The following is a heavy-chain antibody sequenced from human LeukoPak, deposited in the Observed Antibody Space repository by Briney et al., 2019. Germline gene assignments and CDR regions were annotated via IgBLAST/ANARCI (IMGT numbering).Heavy chain of an antibody. J-gene: IGHJ4*02. V-gene: IGHV4-61*02. D-gene: IGHD1-26*01. CDR2: IYTGGST. CDR3: ARSGKWGLRFFDY. CDR1: GGSISSGSYY. Sequence: SETLSLTCTVSGGSISSGSYYWSWIRQPAGKGLEWIGRIYTGGSTNYNPSLKSRVTISVDTSKNQFSLKLSSVTAADTAVYYCARSGKWGLRFFDYWGQGTLVTVSS.